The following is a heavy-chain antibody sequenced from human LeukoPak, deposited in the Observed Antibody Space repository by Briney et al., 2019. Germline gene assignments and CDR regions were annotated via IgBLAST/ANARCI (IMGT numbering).Heavy chain of an antibody. CDR2: ISSSGSTI. V-gene: IGHV3-48*03. CDR1: GFTFSSYE. Sequence: QPGGSLRLSCAASGFTFSSYEMNWVRQAPGQGLEWVSYISSSGSTIYYADSVKGRFTISRDNAKNSLYLQMNSLRAEDTAVYYCASNTYYYDSSGYSGGCYFDYWGQGTLVTVSS. CDR3: ASNTYYYDSSGYSGGCYFDY. D-gene: IGHD3-22*01. J-gene: IGHJ4*02.